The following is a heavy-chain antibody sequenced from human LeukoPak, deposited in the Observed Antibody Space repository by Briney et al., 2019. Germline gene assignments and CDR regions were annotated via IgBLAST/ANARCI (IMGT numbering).Heavy chain of an antibody. Sequence: SETLSLTCTVSGGSISNYYWSWIRQPPGKGLEWIGFITYSGSTDHNPSLKSRVTISVDASKNQFSLKLTSVTAADTAVYYCVRHTTSGWYQVVYWGQGTLVTVSS. D-gene: IGHD6-19*01. V-gene: IGHV4-59*01. J-gene: IGHJ4*02. CDR1: GGSISNYY. CDR2: ITYSGST. CDR3: VRHTTSGWYQVVY.